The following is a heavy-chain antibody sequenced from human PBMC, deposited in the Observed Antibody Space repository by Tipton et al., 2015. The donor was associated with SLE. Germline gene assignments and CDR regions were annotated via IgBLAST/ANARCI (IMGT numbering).Heavy chain of an antibody. Sequence: GLVKPSETLSLTCAVYGGSFSGYYWSWIRQPPGKGLEWIGEINDSGSTNYNPSLKSRVTISVDTSKNQFSLKLSSVTAADTAVYYCARTNSYLDAFDIWGQGTMVTVSS. CDR2: INDSGST. CDR1: GGSFSGYY. V-gene: IGHV4-34*01. CDR3: ARTNSYLDAFDI. J-gene: IGHJ3*02.